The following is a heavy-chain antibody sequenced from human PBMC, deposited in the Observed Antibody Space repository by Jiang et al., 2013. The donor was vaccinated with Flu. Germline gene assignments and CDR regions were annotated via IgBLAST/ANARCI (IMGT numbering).Heavy chain of an antibody. D-gene: IGHD2-21*01. Sequence: GAEVKKPGSSVKVSCKASGYTFSIYAISWVRQAPGQGLEWMGRIIPILGIGNYAQMFQGRVTITADKSTSTAYMELSSLRSEDTAVYYCATGISLLNTGDQYYYGMDVWGKGTTVTVSS. CDR2: IIPILGIG. J-gene: IGHJ6*04. CDR1: GYTFSIYA. V-gene: IGHV1-69*04. CDR3: ATGISLLNTGDQYYYGMDV.